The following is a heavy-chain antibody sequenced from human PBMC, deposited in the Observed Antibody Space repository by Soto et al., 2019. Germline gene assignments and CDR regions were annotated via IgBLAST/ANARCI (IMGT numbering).Heavy chain of an antibody. CDR1: GFTFSSYW. CDR2: INSDGSST. D-gene: IGHD3-22*01. CDR3: GRDYATMIVVNNFDY. V-gene: IGHV3-74*01. Sequence: EVQLVESGGGLVQPGGSLRLSCAASGFTFSSYWMHWVRQAPGKGLVWVSRINSDGSSTSYAEAVKGRFTISRDNANNTLYLQRNSLRAEDTAVYYCGRDYATMIVVNNFDYWGQGTLVTVSS. J-gene: IGHJ4*02.